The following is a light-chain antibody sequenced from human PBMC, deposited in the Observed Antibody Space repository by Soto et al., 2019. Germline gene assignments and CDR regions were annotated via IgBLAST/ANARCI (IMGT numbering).Light chain of an antibody. Sequence: QPVLTQPPSVSGAPGQRVTISCTGSSSNIGGAYDVHWYQQLPGTAPKLLIYADKYRPSGVPDRFSGSKSGTSASLAITGLQAEDEAGYYCQSYDSSLNGYVFGTGTKLTVL. V-gene: IGLV1-40*01. CDR2: ADK. CDR3: QSYDSSLNGYV. CDR1: SSNIGGAYD. J-gene: IGLJ1*01.